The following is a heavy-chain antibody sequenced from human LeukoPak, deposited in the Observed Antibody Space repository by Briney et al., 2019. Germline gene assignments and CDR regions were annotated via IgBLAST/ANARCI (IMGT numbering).Heavy chain of an antibody. V-gene: IGHV4-34*01. CDR3: ARGLGIAAAGVDY. J-gene: IGHJ4*02. D-gene: IGHD6-13*01. Sequence: PSETLSLTCAVYGGSFSGYYWSWIRQPPGKGLEWIGEINHSGSTNYNPSLKSRVTISVDTSKNQFSLKLSSVTAADTAVYCCARGLGIAAAGVDYWGQGTLVTVSS. CDR2: INHSGST. CDR1: GGSFSGYY.